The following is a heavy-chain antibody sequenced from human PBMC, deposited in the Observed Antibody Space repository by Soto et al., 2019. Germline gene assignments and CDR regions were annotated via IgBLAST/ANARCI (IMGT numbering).Heavy chain of an antibody. V-gene: IGHV3-21*01. D-gene: IGHD2-15*01. CDR3: AREGYCSGGSCYGDYYYYYMDV. Sequence: EVQLVESGGGLVQPGGSLRLSCAASGFTFSSYSMNWVRQAPGKGLEWVSSISSSSYIYYADSVKGRFTISRDNAKNSLYLQMNSLRAEDTAVYYCAREGYCSGGSCYGDYYYYYMDVWGKGTTVTVSS. CDR1: GFTFSSYS. CDR2: ISSSSYI. J-gene: IGHJ6*03.